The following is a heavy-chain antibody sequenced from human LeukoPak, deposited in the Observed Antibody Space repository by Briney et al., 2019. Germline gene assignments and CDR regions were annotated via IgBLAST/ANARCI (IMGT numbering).Heavy chain of an antibody. V-gene: IGHV4-59*08. CDR2: IYYSGST. D-gene: IGHD6-19*01. CDR1: GASISSYY. CDR3: ARTKAVAGRELLDY. Sequence: TSETLSLTCTVSGASISSYYWSWIRQSPGKRLEWIGYIYYSGSTTYNPSVKSRVTISVDTSKNQFSLKLSSVTAADTAVYYCARTKAVAGRELLDYWGQGTLVTVSS. J-gene: IGHJ4*02.